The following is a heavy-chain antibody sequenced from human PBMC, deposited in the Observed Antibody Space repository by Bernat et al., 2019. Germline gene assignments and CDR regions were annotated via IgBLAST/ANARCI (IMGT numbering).Heavy chain of an antibody. J-gene: IGHJ4*02. CDR1: GFTFSSYG. D-gene: IGHD3-22*01. CDR2: IWYDGSNK. V-gene: IGHV3-33*06. Sequence: QVQLVESGGGVVQPGRSLRLSCAASGFTFSSYGMHWVRQAPGKGLEWVAVIWYDGSNKYYADSVKGRFTISRDNSKNTLYLQMNSLRAEDTAVYYCAKDSSGYSPFDYWGQGTLVTVSS. CDR3: AKDSSGYSPFDY.